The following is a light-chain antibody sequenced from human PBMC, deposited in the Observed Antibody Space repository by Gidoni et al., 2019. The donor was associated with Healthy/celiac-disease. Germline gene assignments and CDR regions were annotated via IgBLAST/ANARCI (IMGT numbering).Light chain of an antibody. CDR2: DVS. J-gene: IGLJ2*01. Sequence: QSALTPPRSVSGSPGPSVTISCPGTSSDVGGYNYVSWYQQHPGKAPKLMIYDVSKRPSGVPDRFSGSKSGNTASLTISGLQAEDEADYYCCSYAGSYTFVVFGGGTKLTV. CDR1: SSDVGGYNY. CDR3: CSYAGSYTFVV. V-gene: IGLV2-11*01.